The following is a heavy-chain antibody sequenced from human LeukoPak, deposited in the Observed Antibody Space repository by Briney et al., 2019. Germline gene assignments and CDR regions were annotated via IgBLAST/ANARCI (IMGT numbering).Heavy chain of an antibody. CDR3: ARDGGYCSSTSCDYDAFDI. V-gene: IGHV3-21*01. CDR2: ISSSSSYI. D-gene: IGHD2-2*01. CDR1: GFTFSSYS. Sequence: GGSLRLSCAASGFTFSSYSMNWVRQAPGEGLEWVSSISSSSSYIYYADSVKGRFTISRDNAKNSLYLQMNSLRAEDTAVYYCARDGGYCSSTSCDYDAFDIWGQGTMVTVSS. J-gene: IGHJ3*02.